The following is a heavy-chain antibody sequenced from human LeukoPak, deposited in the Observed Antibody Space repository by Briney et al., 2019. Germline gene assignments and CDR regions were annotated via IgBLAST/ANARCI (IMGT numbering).Heavy chain of an antibody. D-gene: IGHD3-10*01. V-gene: IGHV3-30*02. CDR1: GCTFSSYG. CDR2: IRYDGSNK. J-gene: IGHJ6*03. CDR3: ADGSYFGDSYYYYMDV. Sequence: WGSLRLSCAASGCTFSSYGMHWVRQAPGKGLEWVAFIRYDGSNKYYADSVKGRFTISRDNSKNTLYLQMNSLRAEDTAVYYCADGSYFGDSYYYYMDVWGKGTTVTVSS.